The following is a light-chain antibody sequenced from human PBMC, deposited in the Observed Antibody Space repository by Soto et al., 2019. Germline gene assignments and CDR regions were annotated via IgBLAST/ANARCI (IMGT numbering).Light chain of an antibody. CDR1: SPNIGGNS. Sequence: QSVMTQPPSVSAAPGQKVTISCSGSSPNIGGNSVSWYQQLPGTSPKLLIYDDNKPPSGIPDRFSGSKSGTSATLGITGFQTGDEADYYCGSWYSSLSAYVFGPGTKVTVL. V-gene: IGLV1-51*01. J-gene: IGLJ1*01. CDR2: DDN. CDR3: GSWYSSLSAYV.